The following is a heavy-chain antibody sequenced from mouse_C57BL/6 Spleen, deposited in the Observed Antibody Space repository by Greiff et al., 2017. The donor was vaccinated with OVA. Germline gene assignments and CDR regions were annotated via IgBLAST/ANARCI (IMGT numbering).Heavy chain of an antibody. CDR2: ISYDGSN. Sequence: VQLKESGPGLVKPSQSLSLTCSVTGYSITSGYYWNWIRQFPGNKLEWMGYISYDGSNNYNPSLKNRISITRDTSKNQFFLKLNSVTTEDTATYYCARANWDAMDYWGQGTSVTVSS. CDR1: GYSITSGYY. J-gene: IGHJ4*01. D-gene: IGHD4-1*01. CDR3: ARANWDAMDY. V-gene: IGHV3-6*01.